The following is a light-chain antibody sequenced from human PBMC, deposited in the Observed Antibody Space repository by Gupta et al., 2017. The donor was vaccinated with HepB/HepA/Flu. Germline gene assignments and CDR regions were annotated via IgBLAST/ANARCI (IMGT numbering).Light chain of an antibody. J-gene: IGLJ1*01. V-gene: IGLV2-8*01. Sequence: QSALTQPPSASGSPGQAVSISCTGTSSDVGHYNSVSWYQQHPRKAPKHVIYEVSTRPSRVPDRFSGSKSANTASLTVSGLQADDDDDDSCSSYTGNNNCNDFYVFGPGTKLTVL. CDR1: SSDVGHYNS. CDR2: EVS. CDR3: SSYTGNNNCNDFYV.